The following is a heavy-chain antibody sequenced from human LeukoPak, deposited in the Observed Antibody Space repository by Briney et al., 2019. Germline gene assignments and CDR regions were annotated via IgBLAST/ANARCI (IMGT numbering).Heavy chain of an antibody. CDR1: GYTLTELS. Sequence: ASVKVSCKVSGYTLTELSMHWVRQAPGQGLEWMGWSGPYNGNTNYAQKFQDRITMTTDTSTSTAYMELRSLRSDDTAMYYCARRAPGKLAADYWGQGTLVTVSS. D-gene: IGHD1-1*01. CDR3: ARRAPGKLAADY. V-gene: IGHV1-18*01. CDR2: SGPYNGNT. J-gene: IGHJ4*02.